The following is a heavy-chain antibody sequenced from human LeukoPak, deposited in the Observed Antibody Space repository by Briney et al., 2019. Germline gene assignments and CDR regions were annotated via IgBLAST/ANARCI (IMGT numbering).Heavy chain of an antibody. J-gene: IGHJ4*02. CDR1: GGTFSSYA. Sequence: ASVKVSFKASGGTFSSYAISWVRQAPGQGLEWMGGIIPIFGTANYAQKFQGRVTITADESTSTAYMELSSLRSEDTAVYYCARVRVSGYYDSSGYTYFDYWGQGTLVTVSS. CDR2: IIPIFGTA. D-gene: IGHD3-22*01. CDR3: ARVRVSGYYDSSGYTYFDY. V-gene: IGHV1-69*01.